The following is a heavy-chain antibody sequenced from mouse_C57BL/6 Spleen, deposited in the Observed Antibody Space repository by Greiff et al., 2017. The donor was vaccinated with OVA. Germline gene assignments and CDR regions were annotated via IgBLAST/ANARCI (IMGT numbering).Heavy chain of an antibody. CDR1: GYSFTGYY. CDR2: INPSTGGT. CDR3: ARGGGYYGGYFDV. Sequence: EVQLQQSGPELVKPGASVKISCKASGYSFTGYYMNWVKQSPEQSLEWIGEINPSTGGTTYNQKFKAKATLTVDKSSSTAYMQLKSLTSEDSAVYYCARGGGYYGGYFDVWGTGTTVTGAS. J-gene: IGHJ1*03. D-gene: IGHD1-2*01. V-gene: IGHV1-42*01.